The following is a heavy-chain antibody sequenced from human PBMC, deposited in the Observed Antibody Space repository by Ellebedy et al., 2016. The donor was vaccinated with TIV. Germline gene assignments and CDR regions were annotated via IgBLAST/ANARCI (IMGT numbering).Heavy chain of an antibody. CDR2: IYYSGST. Sequence: GSLRLSCTVSGGSISSYYWSWVRQPPGKGLEWIGYIYYSGSTNYNPSLKSRVTIPVDMSKNQFSLKLSSVTAADTAVYYCARLGRDGYNDFDYWGQGTLVTVSS. CDR1: GGSISSYY. CDR3: ARLGRDGYNDFDY. D-gene: IGHD5-24*01. J-gene: IGHJ4*02. V-gene: IGHV4-59*12.